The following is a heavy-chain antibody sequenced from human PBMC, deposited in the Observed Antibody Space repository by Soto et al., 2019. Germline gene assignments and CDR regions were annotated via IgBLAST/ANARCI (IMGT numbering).Heavy chain of an antibody. J-gene: IGHJ6*02. Sequence: SQTLPLTHTGSARSTSSGDYPSSRVRQPPGKVLEWIGYIYYSGSTYYNPSLKSRVTISVDTSKNQFSLKLSSVTAADTAVYYCARVGFGELLVHGMDVWCQGTTV. CDR3: ARVGFGELLVHGMDV. CDR2: IYYSGST. D-gene: IGHD3-10*01. CDR1: ARSTSSGDYP. V-gene: IGHV4-30-4*01.